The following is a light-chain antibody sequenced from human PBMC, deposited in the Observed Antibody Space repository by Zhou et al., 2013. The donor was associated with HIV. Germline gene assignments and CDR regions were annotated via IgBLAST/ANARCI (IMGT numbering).Light chain of an antibody. CDR3: QQRSNS. J-gene: IGKJ4*01. CDR2: GAS. V-gene: IGKV3-11*01. CDR1: QSVNRN. Sequence: EIVMTQYPATLSVSPGERVTLYCRASQSVNRNLAWYQQKPGQAPRLLIYGASSRATGIPARFSGSGSGTDFTLTISSLEAEDSAVCHCQQRSNSFGGGTKVEIK.